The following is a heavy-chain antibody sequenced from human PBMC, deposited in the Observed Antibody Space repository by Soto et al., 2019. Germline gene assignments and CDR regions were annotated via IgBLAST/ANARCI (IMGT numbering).Heavy chain of an antibody. CDR3: XRGVVSXSXXSXYRYYYYMDV. CDR2: MNPNSGNT. CDR1: GYTFTSYD. J-gene: IGHJ6*03. D-gene: IGHD2-2*01. V-gene: IGHV1-8*01. Sequence: QVQLVQSGAEVKKPGASVKVSCKASGYTFTSYDINWVRQATGQGLEWMGWMNPNSGNTGYAQKFQGRVTMTRNTSISTAYMELSSLXXXDTAVYYCXRGVVSXSXXSXYRYYYYMDVWGKGTTVTVSS.